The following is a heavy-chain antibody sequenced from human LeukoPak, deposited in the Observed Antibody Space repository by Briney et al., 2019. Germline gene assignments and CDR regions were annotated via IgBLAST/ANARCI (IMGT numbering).Heavy chain of an antibody. D-gene: IGHD3-10*01. CDR2: ISSSSSYI. J-gene: IGHJ4*02. CDR1: GFTFSSYS. CDR3: ARDQGGEFGTFDY. Sequence: PGGSLRLSCAASGFTFSSYSMNWVRQAPGKGLEWVSSISSSSSYIYYADSVKGRLTISRDNAKNSLYLQMNSLRAEDTAVYYCARDQGGEFGTFDYWGQGTLVTVSS. V-gene: IGHV3-21*01.